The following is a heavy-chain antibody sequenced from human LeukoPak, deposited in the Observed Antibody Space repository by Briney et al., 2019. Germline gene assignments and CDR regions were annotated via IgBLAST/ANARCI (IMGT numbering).Heavy chain of an antibody. CDR2: ISTNGDST. Sequence: GGSLRLSCAASGFTFSTYAMHWVRQAPGKGLEYVSAISTNGDSTYYADSVKGRFTISRDNSKNTLFLQMGSLRADDMAAYYCARWGSTSCYDYWGQGTLVTVSS. V-gene: IGHV3-64*02. CDR1: GFTFSTYA. J-gene: IGHJ4*02. D-gene: IGHD2-2*01. CDR3: ARWGSTSCYDY.